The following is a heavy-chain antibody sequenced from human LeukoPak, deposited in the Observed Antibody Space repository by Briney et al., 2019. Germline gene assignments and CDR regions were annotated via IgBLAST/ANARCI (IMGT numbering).Heavy chain of an antibody. J-gene: IGHJ4*02. CDR3: ARDLGYCSGGSCYIPIYFDY. D-gene: IGHD2-15*01. CDR2: ISSSSSYI. V-gene: IGHV3-21*01. CDR1: GFTFSSYS. Sequence: GGSLRLSCAASGFTFSSYSMNWVRQAPGKGLEWVSSISSSSSYIYYADSVKGRITISRDNAKNSLYLQMNSLRAEDTAVYYCARDLGYCSGGSCYIPIYFDYWGQGTLVTVSS.